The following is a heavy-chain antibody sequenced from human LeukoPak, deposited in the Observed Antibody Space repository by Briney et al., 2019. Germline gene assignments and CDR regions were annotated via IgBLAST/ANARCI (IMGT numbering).Heavy chain of an antibody. Sequence: SETLSLTCTVSGGSISSYYWSWIRKPPGKGLKWIGYISYSGRTNYNPSLKSRVTISVDTSKNQFSLRLSSVTAADTAVYYCARKTGDLYYFDYWGQGTLVTVSS. CDR2: ISYSGRT. D-gene: IGHD7-27*01. CDR1: GGSISSYY. J-gene: IGHJ4*02. CDR3: ARKTGDLYYFDY. V-gene: IGHV4-59*01.